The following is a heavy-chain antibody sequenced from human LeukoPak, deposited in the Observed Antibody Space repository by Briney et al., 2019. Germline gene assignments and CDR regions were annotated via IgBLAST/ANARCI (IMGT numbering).Heavy chain of an antibody. V-gene: IGHV4-59*08. CDR2: IYYSGST. J-gene: IGHJ4*02. CDR1: GGSISSYY. D-gene: IGHD5-18*01. CDR3: ASSELGTALVRAPYFDY. Sequence: SETLSLTCTVSGGSISSYYWSWIRQPPGKGLEWIGYIYYSGSTNYNPSLKSRVTISVDTSKNQFSLKLSSVTAADTAVYYCASSELGTALVRAPYFDYWGQGTLVTVSS.